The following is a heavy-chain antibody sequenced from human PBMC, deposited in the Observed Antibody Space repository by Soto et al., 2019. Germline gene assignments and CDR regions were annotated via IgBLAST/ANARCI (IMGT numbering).Heavy chain of an antibody. CDR1: GFTFSNYA. D-gene: IGHD3-9*01. CDR3: AMSLRYFAWSIDY. V-gene: IGHV3-23*01. J-gene: IGHJ4*02. CDR2: IGGSGGST. Sequence: GLSLRVSCAASGFTFSNYAMSWVRQAPGKGLEWVSAIGGSGGSTYYADAVKGRFTISRDNSKNTLYLQMDSLRAEDTAVYYCAMSLRYFAWSIDYWGQGTQVTVSS.